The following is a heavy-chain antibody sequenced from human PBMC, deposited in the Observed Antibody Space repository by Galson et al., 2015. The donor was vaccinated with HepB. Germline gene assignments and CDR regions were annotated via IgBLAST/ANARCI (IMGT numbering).Heavy chain of an antibody. Sequence: SVKVSCKASGGTFSSYAISWVRQAPGQGLEWMGIINPSGGSTSYAQKFQGRVTMTRDTSTSTVYMELSSLRSEDTAVYYCARESLVDTAMVGDYWGQGTLVTVSS. CDR1: GGTFSSYA. CDR2: INPSGGST. J-gene: IGHJ4*02. CDR3: ARESLVDTAMVGDY. V-gene: IGHV1-46*01. D-gene: IGHD5-18*01.